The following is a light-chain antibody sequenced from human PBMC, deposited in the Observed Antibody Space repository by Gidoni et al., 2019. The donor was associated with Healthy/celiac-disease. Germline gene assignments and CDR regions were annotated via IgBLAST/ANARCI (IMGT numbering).Light chain of an antibody. V-gene: IGLV2-11*01. Sequence: QSALTQPRSVSGSPGQSVTISCTGTSSDVGGYNYVPWYQQHPGKAPKLMIYDVSKRPSGVPDRFSGSKSGNPAPLTNSGPPAEDEGCYYCCSYAGSYPYVFGTGTKVTVL. J-gene: IGLJ1*01. CDR1: SSDVGGYNY. CDR3: CSYAGSYPYV. CDR2: DVS.